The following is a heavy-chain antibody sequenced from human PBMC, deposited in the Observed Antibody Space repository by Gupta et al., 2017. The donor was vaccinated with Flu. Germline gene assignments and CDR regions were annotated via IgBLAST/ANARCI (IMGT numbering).Heavy chain of an antibody. CDR1: GFTFSSYS. V-gene: IGHV3-48*02. CDR3: ARDLGGVVTAFSGWFDP. D-gene: IGHD2-21*02. CDR2: ISSSSSTI. J-gene: IGHJ5*02. Sequence: EVQLVESGGGLVQPGGSLRLSCAASGFTFSSYSMNWVRRAPGKGLEWVSYISSSSSTIYYADSVKGRFTISRDNAKNSLYLQMNSLRDEDTAVYYCARDLGGVVTAFSGWFDPWGQGTLVTVSS.